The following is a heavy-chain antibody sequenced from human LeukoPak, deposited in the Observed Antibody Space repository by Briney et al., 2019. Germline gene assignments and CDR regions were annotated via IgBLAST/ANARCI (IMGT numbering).Heavy chain of an antibody. V-gene: IGHV4-4*07. J-gene: IGHJ3*02. CDR1: GGSISSYY. D-gene: IGHD2/OR15-2a*01. CDR2: IYTSGST. CDR3: ARDRLVKGAFDI. Sequence: SETLSLTCTVSGGSISSYYWSWIRQPAGKGVEWIGRIYTSGSTNYNPSLKSRVTMSVDTSKNQFSLKLSSVTAADTAVYYCARDRLVKGAFDIWGQGTMVTVSS.